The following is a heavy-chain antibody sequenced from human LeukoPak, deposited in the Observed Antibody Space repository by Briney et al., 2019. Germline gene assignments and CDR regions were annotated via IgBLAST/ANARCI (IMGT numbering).Heavy chain of an antibody. CDR1: GGSISSYY. CDR3: ARHEAAGWFGPDGV. V-gene: IGHV4-59*08. CDR2: IYYSGST. J-gene: IGHJ3*01. D-gene: IGHD3-10*01. Sequence: PSETLSLTCTVSGGSISSYYWSWIRQPPGKGLEWIGYIYYSGSTNYNPSLKSRVTISVDTSKNQFSLKLSSVTAADTAVYYCARHEAAGWFGPDGVWGQGTMVTVSS.